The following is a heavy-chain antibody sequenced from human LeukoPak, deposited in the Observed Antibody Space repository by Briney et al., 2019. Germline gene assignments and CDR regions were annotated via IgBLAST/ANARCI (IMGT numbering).Heavy chain of an antibody. Sequence: GGTLRLSCAASGFSFRSHGMNWVRQAPGKGLEWVSGISPRGDITYYKDSVRGRFTISRDNFKNTVSLQLNSLRAEDTAMYYCARSFGSRGYFDYWGQGTLVTVSS. CDR1: GFSFRSHG. J-gene: IGHJ4*02. CDR2: ISPRGDIT. CDR3: ARSFGSRGYFDY. V-gene: IGHV3-23*01. D-gene: IGHD6-13*01.